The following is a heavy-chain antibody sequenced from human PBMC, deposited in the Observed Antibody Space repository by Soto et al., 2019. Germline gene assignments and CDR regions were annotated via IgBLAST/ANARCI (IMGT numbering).Heavy chain of an antibody. CDR3: AREGSYSAYNFAHGIQLWSFDF. CDR1: GGSINTFY. D-gene: IGHD5-12*01. V-gene: IGHV4-4*07. J-gene: IGHJ4*02. Sequence: PSETLSLTCTFSGGSINTFYWIWVLQPAVKGLEWIGRIFSSGSTSFNPSLESRVAMSVDTSKNHFSLNLSSVTAADMAVYYCAREGSYSAYNFAHGIQLWSFDFWGQGALVTVSS. CDR2: IFSSGST.